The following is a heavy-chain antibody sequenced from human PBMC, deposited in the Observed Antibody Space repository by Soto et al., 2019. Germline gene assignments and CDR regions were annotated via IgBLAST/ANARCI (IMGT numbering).Heavy chain of an antibody. Sequence: PSETLSLTCAVSGDSLTTNKWWSWVRQSPGKGLEWIGEIYHSGIANFNPSLKSRVTMSVDTSKNQFSLILSSVTAADTAIYYCARVRVTVTTLLSHYYYYYGMDVWGQGTTVTVSS. CDR1: GDSLTTNKW. D-gene: IGHD4-4*01. CDR2: IYHSGIA. J-gene: IGHJ6*02. CDR3: ARVRVTVTTLLSHYYYYYGMDV. V-gene: IGHV4-4*02.